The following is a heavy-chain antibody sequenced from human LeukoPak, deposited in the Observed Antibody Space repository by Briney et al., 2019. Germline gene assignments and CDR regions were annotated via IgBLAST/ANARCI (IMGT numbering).Heavy chain of an antibody. Sequence: ASVKVSCKASGYTFTGYYMHWVRQAPGQGLEWMGWINPNSGGTNYAQKFQCRVTMTRDTSISTAYMELSRLRSDDTAVYYCASPLSYYDSSGYDYWGQGTLVTVSS. CDR2: INPNSGGT. J-gene: IGHJ4*02. V-gene: IGHV1-2*02. CDR3: ASPLSYYDSSGYDY. D-gene: IGHD3-22*01. CDR1: GYTFTGYY.